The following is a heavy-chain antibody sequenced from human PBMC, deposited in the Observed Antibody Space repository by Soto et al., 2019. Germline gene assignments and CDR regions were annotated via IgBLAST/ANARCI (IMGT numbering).Heavy chain of an antibody. Sequence: SETLSLTCSVSDDSINSDKYYWGWIRQPPGKGLEWIGSIYYRGNAYDNQSLQTRVTISLDKSKSQFSLKLNSVTATDSAVYFCARLEGLATISYYFDFWGPGALVTVSS. V-gene: IGHV4-39*01. CDR1: DDSINSDKYY. D-gene: IGHD3-9*01. CDR3: ARLEGLATISYYFDF. J-gene: IGHJ4*02. CDR2: IYYRGNA.